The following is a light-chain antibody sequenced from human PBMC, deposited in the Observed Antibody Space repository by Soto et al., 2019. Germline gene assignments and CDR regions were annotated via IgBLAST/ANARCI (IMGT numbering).Light chain of an antibody. CDR3: TSFTTSSTDV. Sequence: QSALTQHASVSGPPGQSITISYTGTSNDVGYYLYDSWFQQHTGKSPKLKIYELSCRPSGLSNRVYGSKSGSTASLTISRLQAEDEADYYCTSFTTSSTDVFGTGTKVTVL. J-gene: IGLJ1*01. CDR2: ELS. V-gene: IGLV2-14*01. CDR1: SNDVGYYLY.